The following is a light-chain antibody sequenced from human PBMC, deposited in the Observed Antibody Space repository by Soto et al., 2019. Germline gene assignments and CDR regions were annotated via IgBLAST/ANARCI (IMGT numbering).Light chain of an antibody. J-gene: IGKJ4*01. CDR1: QTISTY. CDR2: GAS. Sequence: DIQMTQSPSSLSASVGDRVTIPCRASQTISTYLNWYQQRPGKAPKLLIYGASSLQSGVPSRFSGSGSGTDFTITISSLQPEDFATYYCQQSCSIPLTFGGGTKVDVK. CDR3: QQSCSIPLT. V-gene: IGKV1-39*01.